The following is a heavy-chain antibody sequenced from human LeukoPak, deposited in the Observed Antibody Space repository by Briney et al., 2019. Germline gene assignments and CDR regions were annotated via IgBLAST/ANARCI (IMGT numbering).Heavy chain of an antibody. Sequence: ASVKVSCKASGGTFSSYAISWVRQAPGQGLEWMGGIIPNSGGTNYAQKFQGRVTITRDTSISTAYLVLSGLKSDDTAVYYCARVNYDDYRYGMDVWGQGTQVTVSS. J-gene: IGHJ6*02. D-gene: IGHD1-7*01. CDR3: ARVNYDDYRYGMDV. CDR2: IIPNSGGT. V-gene: IGHV1-2*02. CDR1: GGTFSSYA.